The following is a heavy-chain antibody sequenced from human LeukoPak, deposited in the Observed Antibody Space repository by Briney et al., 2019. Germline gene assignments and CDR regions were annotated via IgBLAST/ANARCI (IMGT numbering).Heavy chain of an antibody. Sequence: GGSLRLSCAASGFTFSSYGMHWVRQAPGKGLEWVAFIRYDGSNKYYADSVKGRFTISRDNSKNTLYLQMNSLRAEDTAVYYCAKEPNFRIVVVPAAGFDYWGQGTLVTVSS. V-gene: IGHV3-30*02. D-gene: IGHD2-2*01. J-gene: IGHJ4*02. CDR1: GFTFSSYG. CDR3: AKEPNFRIVVVPAAGFDY. CDR2: IRYDGSNK.